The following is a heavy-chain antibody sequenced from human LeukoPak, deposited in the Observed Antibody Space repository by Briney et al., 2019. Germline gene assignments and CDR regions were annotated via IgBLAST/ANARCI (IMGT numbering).Heavy chain of an antibody. Sequence: PSETLSLTWTVSGGSISSGDYYWSWIRHPPGKGLEWIGYIYYSGSTYYNPSLKSRVTISVDTSKNQFSLKLSSVTAADTAVYYCARSGYTAMVWDWGQGTLVTVSS. CDR2: IYYSGST. V-gene: IGHV4-30-4*01. J-gene: IGHJ4*02. D-gene: IGHD5-18*01. CDR1: GGSISSGDYY. CDR3: ARSGYTAMVWD.